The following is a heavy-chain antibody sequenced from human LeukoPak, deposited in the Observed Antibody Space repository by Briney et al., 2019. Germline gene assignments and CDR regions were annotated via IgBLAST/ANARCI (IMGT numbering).Heavy chain of an antibody. V-gene: IGHV3-23*01. CDR3: ATAGCTDGICYLDY. Sequence: GGSLRLSCAGSGFTFSSYAMTWVRQAPGKGLELVSGTIGSGGSTYYADSVNGRFTMSRDNSKNTLYLQMNSLRAEDTAVYYCATAGCTDGICYLDYWGQGTLVTVSS. D-gene: IGHD2-8*01. CDR1: GFTFSSYA. CDR2: TIGSGGST. J-gene: IGHJ4*02.